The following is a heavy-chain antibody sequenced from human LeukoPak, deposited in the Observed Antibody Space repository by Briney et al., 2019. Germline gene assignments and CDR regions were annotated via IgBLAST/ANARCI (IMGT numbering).Heavy chain of an antibody. CDR2: ISYDGSNK. V-gene: IGHV3-30*18. Sequence: GRSLRLSCAASGFTFSSYGMHCVRQAPGKGLEWVAVISYDGSNKYYADSVKGRFTISRDNSKNTLYLQMNSLRAEDTAVYYCAKDASSGSDYWGQGTLVTVSP. D-gene: IGHD6-19*01. CDR3: AKDASSGSDY. J-gene: IGHJ4*02. CDR1: GFTFSSYG.